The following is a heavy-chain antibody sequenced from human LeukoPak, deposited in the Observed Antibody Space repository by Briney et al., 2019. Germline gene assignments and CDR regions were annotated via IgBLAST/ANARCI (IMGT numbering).Heavy chain of an antibody. D-gene: IGHD3-10*01. V-gene: IGHV3-7*01. CDR1: GFTFSSYA. Sequence: QSGGSLRLSCAASGFTFSSYAMTWVRQAPGKGLEWVANIKKDGSEKYYVDSVKGRFTISRDNAKTSLYLQMNSLRAEDTAVYYCARQIWRRMVRGGHFDYWGQGPLVTVSS. J-gene: IGHJ4*02. CDR2: IKKDGSEK. CDR3: ARQIWRRMVRGGHFDY.